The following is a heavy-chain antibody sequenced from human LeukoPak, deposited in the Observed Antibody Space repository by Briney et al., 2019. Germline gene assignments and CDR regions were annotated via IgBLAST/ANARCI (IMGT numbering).Heavy chain of an antibody. CDR3: AKEGRSLQTY. D-gene: IGHD5-24*01. CDR2: INQDGTKI. Sequence: GGSLRLSCVVSGSMFRNYWMSWLRQAPGKGPEWVANINQDGTKIFEVDFMKGRFTVSRDNAKSSLYLQMNSLRPDDSAVYYCAKEGRSLQTYWGQGTLVTVSS. J-gene: IGHJ4*02. V-gene: IGHV3-7*03. CDR1: GSMFRNYW.